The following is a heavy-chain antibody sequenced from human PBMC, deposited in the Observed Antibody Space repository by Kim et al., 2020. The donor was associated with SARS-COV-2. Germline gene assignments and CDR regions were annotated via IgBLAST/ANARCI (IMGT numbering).Heavy chain of an antibody. J-gene: IGHJ5*02. Sequence: SETLSLTYTVSGGSISSSSYYWGWIRQPPGKGLEWIGSIYYSGSTYYNPSLKSRVTISVDTSKNQFSLKLSSVTAADTAVYYCARHGHITMIVVVIIPGWFDPWGQGTLVTVSS. V-gene: IGHV4-39*01. CDR3: ARHGHITMIVVVIIPGWFDP. CDR1: GGSISSSSYY. CDR2: IYYSGST. D-gene: IGHD3-22*01.